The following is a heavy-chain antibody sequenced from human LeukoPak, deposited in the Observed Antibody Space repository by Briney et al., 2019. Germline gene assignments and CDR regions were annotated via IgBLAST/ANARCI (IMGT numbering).Heavy chain of an antibody. D-gene: IGHD4/OR15-4a*01. J-gene: IGHJ6*02. CDR3: ARSNYLNYYYYGMDV. V-gene: IGHV1-8*01. Sequence: ASVKVSCKASGYTFTSYDINWVRQATGQGLEWMGWMNPNSGNTGYAQKFQGRVTMTRNTSISTAYMELSSLRSEDTAVYYCARSNYLNYYYYGMDVWGQGTTVTVPS. CDR1: GYTFTSYD. CDR2: MNPNSGNT.